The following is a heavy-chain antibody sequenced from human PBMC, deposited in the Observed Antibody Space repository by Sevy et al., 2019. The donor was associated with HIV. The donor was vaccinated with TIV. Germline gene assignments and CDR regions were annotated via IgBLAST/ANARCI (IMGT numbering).Heavy chain of an antibody. J-gene: IGHJ4*02. CDR2: INPNSGGT. CDR1: GYTFTGYY. V-gene: IGHV1-2*02. CDR3: ARMGDYYDSSGYYSLKF. D-gene: IGHD3-22*01. Sequence: ASVKVSCKTSGYTFTGYYIHWVRQAPGQGLEWIGWINPNSGGTYFAKKFQDSVTMTTDTSVKTAYMELRSLRFDDTAVYYCARMGDYYDSSGYYSLKFWGQGTLVTVSS.